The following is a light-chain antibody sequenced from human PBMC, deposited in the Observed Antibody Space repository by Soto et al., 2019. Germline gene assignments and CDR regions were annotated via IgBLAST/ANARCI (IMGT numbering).Light chain of an antibody. CDR2: EVT. Sequence: QSALTQPASVSGSPGQSITISCTGTSSDVGNYNLVSWYQHHPDKAPKLMIYEVTRRPSGVSNRFSGSKSGNTASLTISDLQAEDGAIYYCSSYADNNILFGGGTKVTVL. J-gene: IGLJ3*02. V-gene: IGLV2-23*02. CDR1: SSDVGNYNL. CDR3: SSYADNNIL.